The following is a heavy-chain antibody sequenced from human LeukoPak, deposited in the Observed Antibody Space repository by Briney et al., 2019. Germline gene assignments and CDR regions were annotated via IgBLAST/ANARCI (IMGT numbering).Heavy chain of an antibody. Sequence: EASVKVSCKASGYSFTNYNMHWVRQAPGQGREWMGIINPSAGSTSFAQQFQGRVTMTRDTSTSTVYMELSSLRSDDTAVYFCAREGSTYSVDYWGQGTLVTVSS. CDR1: GYSFTNYN. V-gene: IGHV1-46*03. D-gene: IGHD2-21*01. CDR3: AREGSTYSVDY. J-gene: IGHJ4*02. CDR2: INPSAGST.